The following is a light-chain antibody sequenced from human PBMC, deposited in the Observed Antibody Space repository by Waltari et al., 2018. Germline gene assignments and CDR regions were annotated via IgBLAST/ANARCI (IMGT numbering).Light chain of an antibody. Sequence: DIVLTQTPLSSFVTLGQPASISRRSSQSLVHSDGNIYLSWLQQRPGQPPRLLIYQISHRVSGVPDRFSASGGGTEFTLKISRVEAEDVGIYYCMQRLEFPYSFGPGTKVDIK. CDR3: MQRLEFPYS. J-gene: IGKJ3*01. V-gene: IGKV2-24*01. CDR2: QIS. CDR1: QSLVHSDGNIY.